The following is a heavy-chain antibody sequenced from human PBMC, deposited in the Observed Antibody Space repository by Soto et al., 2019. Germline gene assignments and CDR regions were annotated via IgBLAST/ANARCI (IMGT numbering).Heavy chain of an antibody. J-gene: IGHJ6*02. CDR2: IYYSGST. CDR3: ARPDTDGMDV. CDR1: GGSISSSSYY. D-gene: IGHD2-8*02. Sequence: PSETLSLTCTVSGGSISSSSYYWGWIRQPPGKGLEWIGSIYYSGSTYYNPSPKSRVTISVDTSKNQFSLKLSSVTAADTAVYYCARPDTDGMDVWGQGTTVTVSS. V-gene: IGHV4-39*01.